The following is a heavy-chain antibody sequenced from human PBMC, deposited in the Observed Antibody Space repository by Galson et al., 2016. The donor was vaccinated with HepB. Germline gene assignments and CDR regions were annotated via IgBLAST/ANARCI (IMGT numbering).Heavy chain of an antibody. Sequence: SLRLSCAASGFGFSSYDMHWVRQATGKGLEWVSAIGTAGDTYYPGSVKGRFTISRENAENSLDLQMNSLRAGDTAVYYCARGGCSSTSCPYYHHYGMDVWGQGTTVTVSS. CDR3: ARGGCSSTSCPYYHHYGMDV. V-gene: IGHV3-13*01. CDR1: GFGFSSYD. D-gene: IGHD2-2*01. J-gene: IGHJ6*02. CDR2: IGTAGDT.